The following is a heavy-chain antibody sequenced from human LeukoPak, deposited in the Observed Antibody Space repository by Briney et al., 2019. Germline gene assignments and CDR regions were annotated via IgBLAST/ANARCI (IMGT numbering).Heavy chain of an antibody. CDR1: GFTVSSNY. Sequence: PGGSLRLSCAASGFTVSSNYMSWVRQAPGKGLERVSVIYSGGSTYYADSVKGRFTISRDNSKNTLYLQMNSLRAEDTAVYYCARDRWWDYGSGTQYYGMDVWGQGTTVTVSS. CDR2: IYSGGST. CDR3: ARDRWWDYGSGTQYYGMDV. J-gene: IGHJ6*02. D-gene: IGHD3-10*01. V-gene: IGHV3-53*01.